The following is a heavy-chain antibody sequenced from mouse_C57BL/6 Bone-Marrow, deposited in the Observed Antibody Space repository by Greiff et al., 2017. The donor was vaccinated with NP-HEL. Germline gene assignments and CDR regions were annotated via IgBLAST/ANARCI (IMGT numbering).Heavy chain of an antibody. CDR3: ARYYYGSSYFDY. D-gene: IGHD1-1*01. Sequence: QVQLKQSGAELMKPGASVKLSCKATGYTFTGNWIEWVKQRPGHGLEWIGEILPGSGNTYYNERFKGKATFTADTSSNSAYMQLSSLTTEDSAIYECARYYYGSSYFDYWGQGTTLTVSA. J-gene: IGHJ2*01. CDR2: ILPGSGNT. CDR1: GYTFTGNW. V-gene: IGHV1-9*01.